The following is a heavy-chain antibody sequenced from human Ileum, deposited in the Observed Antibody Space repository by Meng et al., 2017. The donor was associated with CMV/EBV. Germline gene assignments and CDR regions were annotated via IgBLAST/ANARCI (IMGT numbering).Heavy chain of an antibody. V-gene: IGHV3-7*01. CDR2: IKEDGTEK. CDR1: GFTFSNYW. D-gene: IGHD6-13*01. CDR3: ARQAGTY. J-gene: IGHJ4*02. Sequence: GGSLRLSCAGSGFTFSNYWMSWVRQAPGKGLECVANIKEDGTEKYYVDSVKGRFTISRDNAKNSLYLQMNSLRAEDTAVYYCARQAGTYWGQGTRVTVSS.